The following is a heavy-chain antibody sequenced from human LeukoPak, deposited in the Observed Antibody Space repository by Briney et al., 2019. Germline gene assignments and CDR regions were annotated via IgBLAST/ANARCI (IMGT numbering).Heavy chain of an antibody. Sequence: GGSLRLYSAASGFTFSSYAMSWVRQAPGKGLEWVSAISGSGGSTYYADSVKGRFTISRDNSKNTLYLQMNSLRAEDTALYYCAKDQSHTYCSSTSCYMEEAFDIWGQGTMVTVSS. CDR1: GFTFSSYA. V-gene: IGHV3-23*01. CDR3: AKDQSHTYCSSTSCYMEEAFDI. D-gene: IGHD2-2*02. CDR2: ISGSGGST. J-gene: IGHJ3*02.